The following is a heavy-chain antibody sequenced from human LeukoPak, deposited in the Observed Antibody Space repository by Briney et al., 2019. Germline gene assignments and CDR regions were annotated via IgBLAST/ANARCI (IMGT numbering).Heavy chain of an antibody. CDR1: GCSISSYY. J-gene: IGHJ4*02. CDR2: IYTSGST. D-gene: IGHD2-15*01. CDR3: ARGPRSGGRYYFDY. V-gene: IGHV4-4*07. Sequence: SETLSLTCTASGCSISSYYWSWIRQPAGKGLEWIGRIYTSGSTNYNPSLKSRVTMSVDTSKNQFSLKLSSVTAADTAVYYCARGPRSGGRYYFDYWGQGTLVTVSS.